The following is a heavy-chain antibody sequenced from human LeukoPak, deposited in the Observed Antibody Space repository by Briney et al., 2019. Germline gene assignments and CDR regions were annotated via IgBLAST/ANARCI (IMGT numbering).Heavy chain of an antibody. J-gene: IGHJ4*02. CDR3: ARQRGGYCSSTSCYYFDY. CDR1: GGSISSSSYY. Sequence: SETLSLTCTVSGGSISSSSYYWGWIRQPLGKGLEWIGSIYYSGSTYYNPSLKGRVTISVDTSKNQFSLKLSSVTAADTAVYYCARQRGGYCSSTSCYYFDYWGQGTLVTVSS. V-gene: IGHV4-39*01. CDR2: IYYSGST. D-gene: IGHD2-2*01.